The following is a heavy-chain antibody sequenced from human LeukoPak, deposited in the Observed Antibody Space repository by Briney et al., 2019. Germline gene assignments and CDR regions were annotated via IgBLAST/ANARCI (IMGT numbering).Heavy chain of an antibody. CDR2: ITWDSGSI. J-gene: IGHJ4*02. V-gene: IGHV3-9*01. D-gene: IGHD3-10*01. CDR3: ARVGVLWFGELLPDDY. CDR1: GFSFDDYA. Sequence: GGSLRLSCAASGFSFDDYAMHWVRQVSGKGLEWVASITWDSGSIGYADSVKGRFTISRDNAKNSLYLQMNSLRAEDTAVYYCARVGVLWFGELLPDDYWGQGTLVTVSS.